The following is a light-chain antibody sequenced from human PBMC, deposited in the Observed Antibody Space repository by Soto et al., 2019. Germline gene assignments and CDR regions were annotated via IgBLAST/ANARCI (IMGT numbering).Light chain of an antibody. CDR3: QQYGSSP. CDR2: GAS. V-gene: IGKV3-20*01. Sequence: EFVLTQSPGTLSLSPGERATLSCRASQSVSSAYLAWYQQKPGQAPRLLIYGASSRATGIPDRFSGSGSGTDFTLTISRLDPEDFAVYYCQQYGSSPFGGGTKVEIK. CDR1: QSVSSAY. J-gene: IGKJ4*01.